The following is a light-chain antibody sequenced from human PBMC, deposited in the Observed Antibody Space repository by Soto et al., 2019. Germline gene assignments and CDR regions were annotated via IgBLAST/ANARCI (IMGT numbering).Light chain of an antibody. V-gene: IGKV1-27*01. CDR1: QGIGYY. J-gene: IGKJ1*01. Sequence: DIQMTQSPSSLSASVGDRVTISCRASQGIGYYLAWYQQKPGKVPKLLIYAASTLRSGAPSRFSGSGSGTDFTLTISSLQPEDVATYYCQKYNSAPTWTFGQGTKVDI. CDR2: AAS. CDR3: QKYNSAPTWT.